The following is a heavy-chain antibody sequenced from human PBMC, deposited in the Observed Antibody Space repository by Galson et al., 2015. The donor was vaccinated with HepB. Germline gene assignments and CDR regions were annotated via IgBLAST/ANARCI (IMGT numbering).Heavy chain of an antibody. CDR2: IWYDGSNK. Sequence: SLRLSCAASGFTFSSYGMHWVRQAPGKGLEWVAVIWYDGSNKYYADSVEGRFTISRDNSKNTLYLQMNSLRAEDTAVYYCARDVAVATLRTPFYYYYGMDVWGQGTTVTVSS. V-gene: IGHV3-33*01. D-gene: IGHD6-19*01. CDR3: ARDVAVATLRTPFYYYYGMDV. J-gene: IGHJ6*02. CDR1: GFTFSSYG.